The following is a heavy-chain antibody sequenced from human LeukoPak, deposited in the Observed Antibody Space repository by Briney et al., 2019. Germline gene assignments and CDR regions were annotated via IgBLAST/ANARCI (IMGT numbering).Heavy chain of an antibody. Sequence: ASVKVSCKASGYTFTSYGISWVRQAPGQGLEWMGWISAYYGKTNYAQKLQGRLTLTTDTSTSTAYMELRSLRSDDTAVYYCASCHCTNGVCYGECEYFQHWGQGTLVTVSS. J-gene: IGHJ1*01. CDR2: ISAYYGKT. V-gene: IGHV1-18*01. CDR1: GYTFTSYG. CDR3: ASCHCTNGVCYGECEYFQH. D-gene: IGHD2-8*01.